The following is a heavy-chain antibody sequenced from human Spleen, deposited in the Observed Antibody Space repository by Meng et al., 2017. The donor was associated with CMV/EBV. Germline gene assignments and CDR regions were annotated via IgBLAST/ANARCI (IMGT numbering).Heavy chain of an antibody. CDR3: DSGITVAGGCPHFDY. J-gene: IGHJ4*02. Sequence: CGVSVDRFSMNWIRQPRQEGGERVAGIEWIDDRKRYTDSVKRRISIARDNAKNSLYLHMNGMRVDASDFYDCDSGITVAGGCPHFDYWGQGSLVTVSS. CDR2: IEWIDDRK. CDR1: GVSVDRFS. D-gene: IGHD6-19*01. V-gene: IGHV3-20*01.